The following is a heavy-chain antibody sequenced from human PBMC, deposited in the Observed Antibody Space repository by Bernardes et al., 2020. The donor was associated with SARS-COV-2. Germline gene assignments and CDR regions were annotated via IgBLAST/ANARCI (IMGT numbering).Heavy chain of an antibody. CDR2: ISVSGGRT. J-gene: IGHJ4*02. CDR1: GFTFSSYA. V-gene: IGHV3-23*01. D-gene: IGHD1-26*01. Sequence: GGSLRPSCAASGFTFSSYAMSQVRQSPGKGLQWVSVISVSGGRTYYADSVKGRFTISRDNSKNTLNLQMNSLRAEDTAVYYCAKVYRYSGSYSFDYWGQGTLVTVTS. CDR3: AKVYRYSGSYSFDY.